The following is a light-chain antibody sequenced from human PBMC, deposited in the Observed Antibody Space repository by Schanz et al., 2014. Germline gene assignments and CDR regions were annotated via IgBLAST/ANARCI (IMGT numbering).Light chain of an antibody. V-gene: IGLV2-23*01. CDR3: CSYAGSTSVV. Sequence: QSVLTQAASVSGSPGQSITISCTGTSSDVGGYNYVSWYQQHPGKAPKLIIYEGSKRPSGVSHRFSGSKSGSTASLRISELQAEDESNYSCCSYAGSTSVVFGGGTKLTVL. CDR2: EGS. J-gene: IGLJ2*01. CDR1: SSDVGGYNY.